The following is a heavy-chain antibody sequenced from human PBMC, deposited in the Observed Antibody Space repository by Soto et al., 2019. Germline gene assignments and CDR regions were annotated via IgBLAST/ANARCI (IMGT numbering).Heavy chain of an antibody. Sequence: GGSLRLSCAASGFTFSSYGMHWVRQAPGKGLEWVAVISYDGSNKYYADSVKGRFTISGDNSKNTLYLQMNSLRAEDTAVYYCAKDRNAAFDYWGQGTLVTVSS. CDR3: AKDRNAAFDY. CDR2: ISYDGSNK. D-gene: IGHD6-13*01. V-gene: IGHV3-30*18. J-gene: IGHJ4*02. CDR1: GFTFSSYG.